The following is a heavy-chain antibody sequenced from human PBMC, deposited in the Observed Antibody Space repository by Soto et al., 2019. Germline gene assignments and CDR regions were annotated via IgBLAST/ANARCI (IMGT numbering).Heavy chain of an antibody. D-gene: IGHD6-13*01. CDR3: AKDRAGYSRQIDY. CDR1: GFTFSSYA. CDR2: IGGSGSST. J-gene: IGHJ4*02. Sequence: QSGGSLRLSCAASGFTFSSYAMSWVRQAPGKGLEWVSAIGGSGSSTYYADSVKGRFTISRDNSKNTLTLQMNSLRAEDTAVYYCAKDRAGYSRQIDYWGQGTLVTVSS. V-gene: IGHV3-23*01.